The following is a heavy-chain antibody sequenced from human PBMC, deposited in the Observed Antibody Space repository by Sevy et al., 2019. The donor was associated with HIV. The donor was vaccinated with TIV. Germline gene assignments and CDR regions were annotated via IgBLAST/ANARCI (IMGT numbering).Heavy chain of an antibody. CDR3: AKGQGYDYIWGNERSEYYFDY. CDR2: ISHDGSYQ. D-gene: IGHD3-16*01. J-gene: IGHJ4*02. V-gene: IGHV3-30*18. Sequence: GGSLRLSCAASRFTFSTYDIHWVRQAPGKGLEWVAVISHDGSYQYYTDSVKGRFTISRDDSKNKAYLQMKGLRADDSGVYYCAKGQGYDYIWGNERSEYYFDYWGQGTLVTVSS. CDR1: RFTFSTYD.